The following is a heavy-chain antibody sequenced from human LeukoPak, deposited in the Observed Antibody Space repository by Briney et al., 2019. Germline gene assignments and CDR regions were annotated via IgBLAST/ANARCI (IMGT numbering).Heavy chain of an antibody. J-gene: IGHJ3*02. V-gene: IGHV3-30*02. D-gene: IGHD2-8*01. CDR3: ARGICTNGVCLKRSAHDAFDI. CDR1: GFTFSSYG. CDR2: IRYDGSNK. Sequence: GGSLRLSCAASGFTFSSYGMHWVRQAPGKGLEWVAFIRYDGSNKYYADSVKGRFTISRDNSKNTLYLQMNSLRAEDTAVYYCARGICTNGVCLKRSAHDAFDIWGQGTMVTVSS.